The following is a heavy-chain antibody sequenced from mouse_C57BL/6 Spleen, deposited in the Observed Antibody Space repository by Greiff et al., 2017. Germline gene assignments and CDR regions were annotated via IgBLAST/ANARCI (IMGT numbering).Heavy chain of an antibody. CDR1: GYTFTSYW. V-gene: IGHV1-64*01. J-gene: IGHJ3*01. CDR2: IHPNSGST. CDR3: ARKGELSWFAY. Sequence: QVQLQQSGAELVKPGASVKLSCKASGYTFTSYWMHWVKQRPGQGLEWIGMIHPNSGSTNYNEKFKSKATLTVDKSSSTAYMQLSSLTSEDSAVYYCARKGELSWFAYWGQGTLVTVSA.